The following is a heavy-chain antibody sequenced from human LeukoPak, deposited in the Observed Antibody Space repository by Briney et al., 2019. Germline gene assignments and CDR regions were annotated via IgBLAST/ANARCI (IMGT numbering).Heavy chain of an antibody. Sequence: ASVKVSCKVSGYTLTELSMHWVRQAPGKGLEWMGGFDPEDGETIYAQKFQGRVTMNAQTSTDTASMELSSLRSEDTAVYYCATSISSWYSLQYFDYWGQGTLVTVSS. V-gene: IGHV1-24*01. CDR1: GYTLTELS. D-gene: IGHD6-13*01. J-gene: IGHJ4*02. CDR3: ATSISSWYSLQYFDY. CDR2: FDPEDGET.